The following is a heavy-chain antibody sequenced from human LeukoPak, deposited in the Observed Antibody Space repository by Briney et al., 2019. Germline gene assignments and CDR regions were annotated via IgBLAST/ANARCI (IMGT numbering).Heavy chain of an antibody. Sequence: ASVKVSCKASGYTFTSYDINWVRQATGQGLEWVGWMNLNSGNTGYAQKFQGRVTMTRSTSISTAYMELSSLRSEDTAVYYCARGFYYYDSSGQGYYYGMDVWGQGTTVTVSS. CDR3: ARGFYYYDSSGQGYYYGMDV. D-gene: IGHD3-22*01. J-gene: IGHJ6*02. V-gene: IGHV1-8*01. CDR2: MNLNSGNT. CDR1: GYTFTSYD.